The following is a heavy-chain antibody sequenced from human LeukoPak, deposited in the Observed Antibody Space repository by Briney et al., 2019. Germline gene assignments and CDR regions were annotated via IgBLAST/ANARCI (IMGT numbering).Heavy chain of an antibody. Sequence: GGSLRLSCATSGFIFSNYAMNWVRQAPGKGLEWVSSISGSGAGTYYADSVKGRFTISRDISKNTLYLQMKSLRAEDTAVYYCAKSETYGSGNSPYYYYYYMDLWGKGTTVTVSS. CDR3: AKSETYGSGNSPYYYYYYMDL. D-gene: IGHD3-10*01. J-gene: IGHJ6*03. CDR1: GFIFSNYA. V-gene: IGHV3-23*01. CDR2: ISGSGAGT.